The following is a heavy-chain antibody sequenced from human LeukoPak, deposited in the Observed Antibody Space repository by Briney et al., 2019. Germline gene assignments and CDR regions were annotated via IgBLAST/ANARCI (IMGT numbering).Heavy chain of an antibody. J-gene: IGHJ3*02. Sequence: GGSLRLSCAASSFTFSSYWMTWVRQAPGKGLEWVANIKEDGSRTFYVDSVKGRFTISRDNAKNSLYLQMNSLRAEDTAVYYCARDPYYYDSGSFAAFDIWGQGTMVTVSS. CDR3: ARDPYYYDSGSFAAFDI. CDR1: SFTFSSYW. V-gene: IGHV3-7*01. CDR2: IKEDGSRT. D-gene: IGHD3-10*01.